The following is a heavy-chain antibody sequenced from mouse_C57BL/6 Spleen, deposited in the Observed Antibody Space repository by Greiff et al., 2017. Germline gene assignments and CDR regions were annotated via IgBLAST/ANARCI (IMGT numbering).Heavy chain of an antibody. CDR1: GFNIKDDY. Sequence: VQLQQSGAELVRPGASVKLSCTASGFNIKDDYMHWVKQRPEQGLEWIGWIDPENGDTEYASKFQGKATIPADTSSNTAYLQLSSLTSEDTAVYYCTASTPFAYWGQGTLVTVSA. CDR3: TASTPFAY. J-gene: IGHJ3*01. D-gene: IGHD6-1*01. CDR2: IDPENGDT. V-gene: IGHV14-4*01.